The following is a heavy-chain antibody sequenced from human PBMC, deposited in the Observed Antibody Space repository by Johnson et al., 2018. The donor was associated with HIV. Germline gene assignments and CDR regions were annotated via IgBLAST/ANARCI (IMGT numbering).Heavy chain of an antibody. Sequence: QVQLVESGGGVVQPGRSLRLSCAASGFTFSSYGMHWVRQAPGKGLEWVAVISYDGSNTYCADSVKGRFTISRDNSKNTLYLQMNSLRAEDTAVYYCAKDLYYYDSSGSVGAFDIWGQGTMVTVSS. D-gene: IGHD3-22*01. CDR2: ISYDGSNT. V-gene: IGHV3-30*18. CDR3: AKDLYYYDSSGSVGAFDI. CDR1: GFTFSSYG. J-gene: IGHJ3*02.